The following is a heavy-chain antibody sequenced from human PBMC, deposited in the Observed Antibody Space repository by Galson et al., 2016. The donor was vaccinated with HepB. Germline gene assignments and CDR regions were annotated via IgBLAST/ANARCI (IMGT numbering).Heavy chain of an antibody. D-gene: IGHD6-19*01. CDR3: ARLHVDPEIGWEFDS. CDR2: IVHTGVT. CDR1: GVSLNHIL. Sequence: SETLSLTCSVSGVSLNHILWSWVRQSPGRGLEWIGYIVHTGVTNYNPSVKSRVSISIDPAKSQFTLKLTSVTAADTALYYCARLHVDPEIGWEFDSWGQGLLVTVSP. V-gene: IGHV4-59*01. J-gene: IGHJ4*02.